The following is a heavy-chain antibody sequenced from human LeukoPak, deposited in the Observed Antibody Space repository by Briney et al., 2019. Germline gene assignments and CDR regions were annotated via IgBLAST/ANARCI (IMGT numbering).Heavy chain of an antibody. Sequence: PGGSLRLSCAASGFTFSSHAMSWVRQAPGKGLEWVSAISGSGSGTYYADSVKGRFTISRDKSKNTLYLQMNSLRAEDTAVYYCAKGRYYDILTGYSTHYFDYWGQGTLVTVSS. CDR3: AKGRYYDILTGYSTHYFDY. D-gene: IGHD3-9*01. J-gene: IGHJ4*02. CDR2: ISGSGSGT. V-gene: IGHV3-23*01. CDR1: GFTFSSHA.